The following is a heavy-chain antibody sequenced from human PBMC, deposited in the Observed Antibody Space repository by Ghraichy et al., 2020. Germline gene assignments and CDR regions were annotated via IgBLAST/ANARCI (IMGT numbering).Heavy chain of an antibody. CDR1: GFTFRIYG. D-gene: IGHD2-8*01. J-gene: IGHJ6*02. Sequence: GGSLRLSCAASGFTFRIYGMHWVRQAPGKGLEWVAAMSYDGSIDYFADSLRGRFSISRDNSKNPLYLQMNSLRAEDSALYYCAKGRSYCTDGGCYSSGALDVWGQGTTVSVSS. CDR3: AKGRSYCTDGGCYSSGALDV. V-gene: IGHV3-30*18. CDR2: MSYDGSID.